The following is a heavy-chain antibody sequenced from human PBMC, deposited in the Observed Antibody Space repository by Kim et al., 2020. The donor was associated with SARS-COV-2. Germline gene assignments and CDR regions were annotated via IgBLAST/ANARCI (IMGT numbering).Heavy chain of an antibody. Sequence: GGSLRLSCAASGFTFDDYAMHWVRQAPGKGLEWVSGISWNSGSIGYADSVKGRFTISRDNAKNSLYLQMNSLRAEDTALYYCAKDIGYCSGGSCYDYYYYGMDVWGQGTTVTVSS. CDR3: AKDIGYCSGGSCYDYYYYGMDV. CDR1: GFTFDDYA. CDR2: ISWNSGSI. J-gene: IGHJ6*02. D-gene: IGHD2-15*01. V-gene: IGHV3-9*01.